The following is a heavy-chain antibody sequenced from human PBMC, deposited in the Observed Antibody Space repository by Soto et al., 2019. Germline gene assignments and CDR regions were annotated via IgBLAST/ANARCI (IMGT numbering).Heavy chain of an antibody. CDR1: GFTFSSYA. D-gene: IGHD1-26*01. CDR2: LSPDGDST. J-gene: IGHJ4*02. Sequence: EVQLVESGGGLVQPGGSLRLSCAASGFTFSSYAMHWVRQAPGKGLEYVSALSPDGDSTYYANSVKGRFGISRDNSKSTLYLQMGSLRGEDLAVYYCARGQTWAHFDYWGQGTLVTVSS. V-gene: IGHV3-64*01. CDR3: ARGQTWAHFDY.